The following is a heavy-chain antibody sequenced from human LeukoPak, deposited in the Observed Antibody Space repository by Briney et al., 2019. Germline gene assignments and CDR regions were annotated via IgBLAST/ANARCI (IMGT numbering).Heavy chain of an antibody. V-gene: IGHV4-59*01. CDR3: ARVDLYYYYMDV. CDR2: IYYSGST. J-gene: IGHJ6*03. D-gene: IGHD3-9*01. Sequence: SETLSLTCTVSGGSISSYYWSWIRQPPGKGLEWIGYIYYSGSTNYNPSLKSRVTISVDTSKNQFSLKLSSVTAAATAVYYCARVDLYYYYMDVWGKGTTVTVSS. CDR1: GGSISSYY.